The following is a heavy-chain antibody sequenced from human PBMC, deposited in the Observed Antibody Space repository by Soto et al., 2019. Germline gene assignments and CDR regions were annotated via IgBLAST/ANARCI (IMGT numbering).Heavy chain of an antibody. V-gene: IGHV4-59*01. CDR2: IYYSGST. CDR1: GGSISSYY. J-gene: IGHJ4*02. D-gene: IGHD1-26*01. CDR3: AGSESGSYYEVSC. Sequence: SETLSLTCTVSGGSISSYYWSWIRQPPGKGLEWIGYIYYSGSTNYNPSLKSRVTISVDTSKNQFSPKLSFGTAADTAVYYCAGSESGSYYEVSCWGQGTLGTVAS.